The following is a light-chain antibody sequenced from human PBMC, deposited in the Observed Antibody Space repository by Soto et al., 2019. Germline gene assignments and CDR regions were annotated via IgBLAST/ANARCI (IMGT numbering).Light chain of an antibody. J-gene: IGKJ1*01. CDR3: QQYYSFPRT. Sequence: DIVMTQSPDSLAVSLGERATINCKSRQRVLNWSNNKNSLAWYQLKPGQPPKVLIHWASTRESGIPDRFSGSGSGTDFTLTVTSLQAEDVAVYFCQQYYSFPRTFGQGTKVEI. CDR2: WAS. V-gene: IGKV4-1*01. CDR1: QRVLNWSNNKNS.